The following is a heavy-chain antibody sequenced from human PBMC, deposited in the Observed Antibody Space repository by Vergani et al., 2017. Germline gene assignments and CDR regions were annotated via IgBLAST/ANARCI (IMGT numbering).Heavy chain of an antibody. CDR3: TTHVPCGDGPCLHFEH. V-gene: IGHV5-51*01. CDR2: INPIDSKI. CDR1: ESSFISNE. D-gene: IGHD2-21*01. Sequence: EVMLVQSGAEVKKPGESLKISCKYSESSFISNEIAWVRQMSGKGLQWMGNINPIDSKIAYSPSFQGQAIMSLDKSITTAYLQWRSLKASDTAIQYCTTHVPCGDGPCLHFEHWGQGTQVTVSS. J-gene: IGHJ4*02.